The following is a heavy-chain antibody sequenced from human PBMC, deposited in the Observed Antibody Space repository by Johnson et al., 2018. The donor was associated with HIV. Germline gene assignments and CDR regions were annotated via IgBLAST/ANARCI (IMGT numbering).Heavy chain of an antibody. Sequence: VQLVESGGGLIQPGGSLRLSCAASGFSVGTNYMSWVRQAPGKGLEWVSRIYSDSGPSGTHYAASVKGRFTISSDNSKNTLYLQMSSLRAKDTAVYYCAKDTGGNSGNDAFDIWGQGTLVTVSS. CDR2: IYSDSGPSGT. J-gene: IGHJ3*02. CDR3: AKDTGGNSGNDAFDI. D-gene: IGHD4-23*01. V-gene: IGHV3-66*03. CDR1: GFSVGTNY.